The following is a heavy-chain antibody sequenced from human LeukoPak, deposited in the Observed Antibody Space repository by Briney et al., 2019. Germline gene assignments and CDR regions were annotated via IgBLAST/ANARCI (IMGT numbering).Heavy chain of an antibody. CDR1: GFTFRSYS. J-gene: IGHJ4*02. CDR2: ISGSGGST. V-gene: IGHV3-23*01. CDR3: AKDRPDIHVPLFDY. D-gene: IGHD3-9*01. Sequence: GGSLRLSCAASGFTFRSYSMNWVRQAPGKGLEWVSAISGSGGSTYYADSVKGRFTISRDNSKNTLYLQMNSLRAEDTAVYYCAKDRPDIHVPLFDYWGQGTLVTVSS.